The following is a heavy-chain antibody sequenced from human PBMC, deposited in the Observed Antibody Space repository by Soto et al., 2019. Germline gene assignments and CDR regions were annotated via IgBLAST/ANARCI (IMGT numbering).Heavy chain of an antibody. J-gene: IGHJ5*02. Sequence: GGSLRLSCAASGFTFSSYGMHWVRQAPGKGLEWVAVIWYDGSNKYYADSVKGRFTISRDNSKNTLYLQMNSLRAEDTAVYYFARDDAHQIMRYFDWLPLRFDPWGQGTLVTVSS. CDR2: IWYDGSNK. CDR3: ARDDAHQIMRYFDWLPLRFDP. D-gene: IGHD3-9*01. CDR1: GFTFSSYG. V-gene: IGHV3-33*01.